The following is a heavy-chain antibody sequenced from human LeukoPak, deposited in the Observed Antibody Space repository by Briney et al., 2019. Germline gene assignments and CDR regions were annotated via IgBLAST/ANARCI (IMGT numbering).Heavy chain of an antibody. CDR1: GGSFSGYY. Sequence: SETLSLTCAVYGGSFSGYYWSWIRQPPGKGLEWIGEINHSGSTNYNPSLKSRVTISVDTSKNQFSLKLSSVTAADTAVYYCARGFEVPAAISYYYMDVWGKGTTVAVSS. D-gene: IGHD2-2*01. CDR2: INHSGST. CDR3: ARGFEVPAAISYYYMDV. V-gene: IGHV4-34*01. J-gene: IGHJ6*03.